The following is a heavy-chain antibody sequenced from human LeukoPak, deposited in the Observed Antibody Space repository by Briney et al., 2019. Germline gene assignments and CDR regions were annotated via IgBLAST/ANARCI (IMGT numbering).Heavy chain of an antibody. V-gene: IGHV4-59*01. CDR3: ARDRRSSGWWGKGGFPERLYAFDI. Sequence: SETLSLTCIVSGGSISSYYWSWIRQPPGKGLEWIGYIYYSGSTNYNPSLKSRVTISVDTSKNQFSLKLSSVTAADTAVYYCARDRRSSGWWGKGGFPERLYAFDIWGQGTMVTVSS. CDR2: IYYSGST. CDR1: GGSISSYY. D-gene: IGHD6-19*01. J-gene: IGHJ3*02.